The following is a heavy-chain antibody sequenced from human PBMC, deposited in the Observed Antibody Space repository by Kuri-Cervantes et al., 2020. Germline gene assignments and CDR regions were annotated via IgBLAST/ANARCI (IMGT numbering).Heavy chain of an antibody. V-gene: IGHV4-38-2*01. CDR3: ARAPQDYYNFWSGAPRYFDL. CDR1: GYSISSGYY. CDR2: IYHSGST. Sequence: GSLRLSCAVSGYSISSGYYWGWIRQPPGKGLEWIGSIYHSGSTYYNPSLKSRVTISVDTSKNQFSLKLSSVTAADTAVYYCARAPQDYYNFWSGAPRYFDLWGRGSPVTVSS. D-gene: IGHD3-3*01. J-gene: IGHJ2*01.